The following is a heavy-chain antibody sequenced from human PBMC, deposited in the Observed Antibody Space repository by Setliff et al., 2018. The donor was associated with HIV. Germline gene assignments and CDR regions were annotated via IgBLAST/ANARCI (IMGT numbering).Heavy chain of an antibody. J-gene: IGHJ4*02. V-gene: IGHV1-8*02. CDR1: GYKFTDYY. D-gene: IGHD6-19*01. CDR2: MNPKSGNT. CDR3: ARGRYSSGLTDY. Sequence: GASVKVSCKASGYKFTDYYIHWVRQAPGQGLEWMGWMNPKSGNTGYAQKFQGRVAMTRNTSISTAYMELRSLKSGDTAVYYCARGRYSSGLTDYWGQGTLVTVSS.